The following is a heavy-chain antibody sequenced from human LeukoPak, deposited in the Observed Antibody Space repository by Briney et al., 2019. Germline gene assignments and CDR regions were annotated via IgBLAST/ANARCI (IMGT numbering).Heavy chain of an antibody. CDR2: INHSGST. CDR3: AKRGPYYYGSGSYYKGAQYYFDS. CDR1: GGSFSGYY. V-gene: IGHV4-34*01. Sequence: PSETLSLTCAVYGGSFSGYYWSWIRQPPGKGLEWIGEINHSGSTNYNPSLKSRVTISVDTSKNQFSLKLSSVTAADTAVYYCAKRGPYYYGSGSYYKGAQYYFDSWGQGPLVTVSS. J-gene: IGHJ4*02. D-gene: IGHD3-10*01.